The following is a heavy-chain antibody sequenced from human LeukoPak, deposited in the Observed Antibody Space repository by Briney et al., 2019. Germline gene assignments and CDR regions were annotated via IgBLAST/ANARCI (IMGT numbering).Heavy chain of an antibody. V-gene: IGHV4-59*01. CDR3: ARLRPDIVVVPPGAYMDV. CDR2: IYYSGST. D-gene: IGHD2-2*01. Sequence: PSETLSLTCTVPGGSISSYYWSWIRQPPGKGLEWIGYIYYSGSTNYNPSLKSRVTISVDTSKNQFSLKLSSVTAADTAVYYCARLRPDIVVVPPGAYMDVWGKGTTVTVSS. J-gene: IGHJ6*03. CDR1: GGSISSYY.